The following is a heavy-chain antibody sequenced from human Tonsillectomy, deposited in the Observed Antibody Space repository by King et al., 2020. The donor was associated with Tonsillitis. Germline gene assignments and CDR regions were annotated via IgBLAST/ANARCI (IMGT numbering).Heavy chain of an antibody. CDR1: AFTFSNSW. D-gene: IGHD3-3*02. V-gene: IGHV3-74*01. J-gene: IGHJ6*02. Sequence: VQRVESGRGLLQPGGSLRLSCAASAFTFSNSWMHWVRQAPGKGLVWVSRINTDGCSTTYADSVKGRFTISRDNAKDTVYLHMNSLRAEDTAVYYCARELESDYYYGMDVWGQGITVTVSS. CDR2: INTDGCST. CDR3: ARELESDYYYGMDV.